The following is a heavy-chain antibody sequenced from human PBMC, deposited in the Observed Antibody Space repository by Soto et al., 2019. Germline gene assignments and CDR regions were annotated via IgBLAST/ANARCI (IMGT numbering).Heavy chain of an antibody. V-gene: IGHV5-10-1*01. D-gene: IGHD3-10*01. CDR2: IDPSDSYT. CDR1: GYSLTSYW. Sequence: GESLKISCKGSGYSLTSYWISWVRQMPGKGLEWMGRIDPSDSYTNYSPSFQGHVTISADKSISTAYLQWSSLKASDTAMYYCARTYYYGSGSSTEPLYYYYYYGMDVWGQGTTVTVSS. CDR3: ARTYYYGSGSSTEPLYYYYYYGMDV. J-gene: IGHJ6*02.